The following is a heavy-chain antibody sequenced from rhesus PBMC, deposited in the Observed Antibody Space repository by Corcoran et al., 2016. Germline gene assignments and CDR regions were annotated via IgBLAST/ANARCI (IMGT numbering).Heavy chain of an antibody. CDR3: ARDKAAARNFDY. Sequence: QLQLQESGPGLVKPSETLSVTCAVSGGSISSSYWSWIRQAPGKGLEWIGYIYGSGSSTNYNPSLKSRVTLSVDTSKNQLSLKLSSVTAADTAVYYCARDKAAARNFDYWGQGVLVTVSS. J-gene: IGHJ4*01. V-gene: IGHV4-169*02. D-gene: IGHD6-43*01. CDR1: GGSISSSY. CDR2: IYGSGSST.